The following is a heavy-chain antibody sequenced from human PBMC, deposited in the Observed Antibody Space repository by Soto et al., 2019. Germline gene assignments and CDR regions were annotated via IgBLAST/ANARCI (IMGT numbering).Heavy chain of an antibody. D-gene: IGHD6-19*01. CDR2: ISYSGST. CDR3: AREPEILYYSSGWYTPLFGY. Sequence: PWGTLSLTCTVSGGSSSSYYWTWIRQPPGKGLEWIGYISYSGSTSYNPSLKSRITISVDTSKNQFSLKVRSVTAADTAVYYCAREPEILYYSSGWYTPLFGYWGQGTLVTVSS. CDR1: GGSSSSYY. V-gene: IGHV4-59*01. J-gene: IGHJ4*02.